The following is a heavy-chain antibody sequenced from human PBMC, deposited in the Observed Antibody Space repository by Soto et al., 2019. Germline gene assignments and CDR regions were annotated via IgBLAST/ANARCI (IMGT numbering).Heavy chain of an antibody. V-gene: IGHV1-18*01. CDR1: GYTFTSYG. D-gene: IGHD6-19*01. CDR3: ARGVAGPLHWFDP. Sequence: ASVKVSCKASGYTFTSYGISWVRQAPGQGLEWMGWISAYNGNTNYAQKLQGRVTMTTDTSTSTAYMELSSLRSEDTAAYYCARGVAGPLHWFDPWGQGTLVTVSS. CDR2: ISAYNGNT. J-gene: IGHJ5*02.